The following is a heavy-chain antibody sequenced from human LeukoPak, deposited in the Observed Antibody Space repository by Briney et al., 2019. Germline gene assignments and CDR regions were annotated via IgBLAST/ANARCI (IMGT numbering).Heavy chain of an antibody. CDR1: GGTFSSYA. V-gene: IGHV1-69*04. J-gene: IGHJ5*02. CDR2: IIPIFGIA. D-gene: IGHD3-22*01. Sequence: SVKVSRKASGGTFSSYAISWVRQAPGQGLEWMGRIIPIFGIANYAQKFQGRVTITADKSTSTAYMELSSLRSEDTAVYYCARDKTPITMIASMKFDPWGQGTLVTVSS. CDR3: ARDKTPITMIASMKFDP.